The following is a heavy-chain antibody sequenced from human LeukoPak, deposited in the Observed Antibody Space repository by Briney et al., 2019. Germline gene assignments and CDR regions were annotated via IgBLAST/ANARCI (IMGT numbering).Heavy chain of an antibody. Sequence: GGSLRLSCAASGFTFSSYAMSRVRQAPGKGLEWVSAISGSGVSTYYADSVKDRFTISRDNSKNTLYLQMNGLRAEDTAVYYCANPTVVTLFSYWGQGTLVTVSS. CDR2: ISGSGVST. CDR1: GFTFSSYA. CDR3: ANPTVVTLFSY. D-gene: IGHD4-23*01. J-gene: IGHJ4*02. V-gene: IGHV3-23*01.